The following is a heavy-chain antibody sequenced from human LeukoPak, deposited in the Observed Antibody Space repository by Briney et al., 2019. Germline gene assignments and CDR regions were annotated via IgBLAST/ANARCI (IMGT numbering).Heavy chain of an antibody. J-gene: IGHJ5*02. CDR2: INPSGGST. CDR1: GYTFTSYY. D-gene: IGHD3-22*01. CDR3: ARDRDYYDSSGGFDP. Sequence: ASLKVSCKASGYTFTSYYMHWVRQAPGQGLEWMGIINPSGGSTSYAQKFQGRVTMTRDTSTSTVYMERSSLRSEATAVYYCARDRDYYDSSGGFDPWGQGTLVTVSS. V-gene: IGHV1-46*01.